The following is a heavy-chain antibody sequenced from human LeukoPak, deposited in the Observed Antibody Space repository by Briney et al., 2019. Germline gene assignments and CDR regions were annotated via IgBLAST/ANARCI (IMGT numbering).Heavy chain of an antibody. CDR1: GFTFSNYW. CDR3: AKGPSDAFDI. CDR2: INGDGSSR. J-gene: IGHJ3*02. Sequence: GRSLRLSCAASGFTFSNYWMHWVRQAPGKGLLWVSGINGDGSSRRYADSVKGRFTISRDNAKNTLYLQMNSLRAEDTAVYYCAKGPSDAFDIWGQGTMVTVSS. V-gene: IGHV3-74*01.